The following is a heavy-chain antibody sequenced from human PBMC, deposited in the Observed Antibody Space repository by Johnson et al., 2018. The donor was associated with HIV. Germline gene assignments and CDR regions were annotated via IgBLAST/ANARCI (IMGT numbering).Heavy chain of an antibody. CDR1: GFTFSDYY. D-gene: IGHD6-19*01. Sequence: QVQLVESGGGLVHPGGSLRLSCQGSGFTFSDYYMTWIRQAPGKGLEWVSYIRTDGSSTYYADEVKGRFTFVRDNAKNSVYLQMTSRRVEDTAVYYCARGGGSDWYNAFDLWGRGTMVTVSS. CDR2: IRTDGSST. J-gene: IGHJ3*01. CDR3: ARGGGSDWYNAFDL. V-gene: IGHV3-11*04.